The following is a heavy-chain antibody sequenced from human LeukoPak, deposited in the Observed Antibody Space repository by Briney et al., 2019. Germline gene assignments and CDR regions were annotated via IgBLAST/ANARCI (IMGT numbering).Heavy chain of an antibody. CDR3: TRDRSRAEDD. V-gene: IGHV3-7*01. Sequence: GGSLRLSCAASGFSFSGHWMSWVRQAPGKGLEWVANINQGGSDKYYVDSVKGRFTISRDNANNLLYLQMNSPRGEDTAVYYCTRDRSRAEDDWGQGTLVTVSS. CDR2: INQGGSDK. CDR1: GFSFSGHW. J-gene: IGHJ4*02. D-gene: IGHD1-14*01.